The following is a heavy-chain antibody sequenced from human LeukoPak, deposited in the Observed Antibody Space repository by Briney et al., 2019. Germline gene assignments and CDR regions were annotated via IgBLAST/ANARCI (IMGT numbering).Heavy chain of an antibody. J-gene: IGHJ4*02. CDR1: GFTFSNAW. D-gene: IGHD6-19*01. Sequence: GGSLRLSSAASGFTFSNAWMSWVRQAPGKGLEWVGRIKSKTDGGTTDYAAPVKGRFTISRDDSKNTLYLQMNSLKTEDTAVYYCTTGPEWVGLDYWGQGTLVTVSS. CDR2: IKSKTDGGTT. CDR3: TTGPEWVGLDY. V-gene: IGHV3-15*01.